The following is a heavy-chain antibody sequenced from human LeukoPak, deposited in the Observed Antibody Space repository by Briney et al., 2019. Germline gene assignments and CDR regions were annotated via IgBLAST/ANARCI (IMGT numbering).Heavy chain of an antibody. J-gene: IGHJ4*02. CDR2: ISSGGST. CDR3: ARVGPGYSYGYFDY. Sequence: GGSLRLSCAASGFTVSSNYMSWVRQAPGKRLEWVSVISSGGSTYYADSVKGRFTISRDNSKNTLYLQMNTLRAEDTAVFYCARVGPGYSYGYFDYWGQGTLVTVSS. V-gene: IGHV3-66*01. D-gene: IGHD5-18*01. CDR1: GFTVSSNY.